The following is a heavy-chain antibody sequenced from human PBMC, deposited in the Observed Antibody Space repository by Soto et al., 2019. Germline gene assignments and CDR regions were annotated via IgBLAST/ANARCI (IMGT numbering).Heavy chain of an antibody. D-gene: IGHD6-13*01. Sequence: SGPTLVNPTQTLTLTCTFSGFSLSTSGVGVGWIRQPPGKALEWLALIYWDDDKRYSPSLKSRLTITKDTSKNQVVLTMTNMDPVDTATYYCARDMGRAGHSSSWYFDYWGQGTLVTVSS. J-gene: IGHJ4*02. CDR2: IYWDDDK. CDR3: ARDMGRAGHSSSWYFDY. V-gene: IGHV2-5*02. CDR1: GFSLSTSGVG.